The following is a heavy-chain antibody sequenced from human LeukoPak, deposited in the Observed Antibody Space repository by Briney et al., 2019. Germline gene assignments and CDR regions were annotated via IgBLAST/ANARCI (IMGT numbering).Heavy chain of an antibody. D-gene: IGHD3-16*02. V-gene: IGHV1-69*01. J-gene: IGHJ6*03. CDR2: IIPIFGTA. CDR1: GGTFSSYA. CDR3: AFGGVIVPTYYYYMDV. Sequence: SVKVSCKASGGTFSSYAISWVRQAPGQGLEWMGGIIPIFGTANYAQKFQGRVTITADESTSTAYMELSSLRSEDTAVYYRAFGGVIVPTYYYYMDVWGKGTTVTVSS.